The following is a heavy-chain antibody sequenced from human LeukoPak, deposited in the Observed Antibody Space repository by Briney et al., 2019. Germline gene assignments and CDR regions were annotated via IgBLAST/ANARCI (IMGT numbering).Heavy chain of an antibody. CDR3: ARVGTTGTRWFDP. CDR1: GYSFTNSW. V-gene: IGHV5-51*01. Sequence: GESLKISCKGAGYSFTNSWIGWVRQMPGKGLEWMGIIYPGDSDSRYSPSFQGHVTISVDKSISTAYLQWSSLKASDTAMYYCARVGTTGTRWFDPWGQGTLVTVSS. CDR2: IYPGDSDS. J-gene: IGHJ5*02. D-gene: IGHD1-1*01.